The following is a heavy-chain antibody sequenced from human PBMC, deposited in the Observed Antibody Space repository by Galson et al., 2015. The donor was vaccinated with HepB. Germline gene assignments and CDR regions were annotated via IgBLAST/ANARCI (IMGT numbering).Heavy chain of an antibody. J-gene: IGHJ4*02. CDR2: ISSSSSTI. V-gene: IGHV3-48*01. CDR3: ARSIAAAGSRQGDY. CDR1: GFTFSSYS. Sequence: SLRLSCAASGFTFSSYSMNWVRQAPGKGLEWVSYISSSSSTIYYADSVKGRFTISRDNAKNSLYLQMNSLRAEDTAVYYCARSIAAAGSRQGDYWGQGTLVTVSS. D-gene: IGHD6-13*01.